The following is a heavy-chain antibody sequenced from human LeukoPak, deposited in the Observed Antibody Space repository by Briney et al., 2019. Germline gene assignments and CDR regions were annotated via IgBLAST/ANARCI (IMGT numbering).Heavy chain of an antibody. CDR1: GGSISSYY. D-gene: IGHD5-12*01. CDR2: INHSGST. CDR3: ARGGYSGYDSAFDI. Sequence: PSETLSLTCTVSGGSISSYYWSWIRQPPGKGLEWIGEINHSGSTNYNPSLKSRVTISVDTSKNQFSLKLSSVTAADTAVYYCARGGYSGYDSAFDIWGQGTMVTVSS. J-gene: IGHJ3*02. V-gene: IGHV4-34*01.